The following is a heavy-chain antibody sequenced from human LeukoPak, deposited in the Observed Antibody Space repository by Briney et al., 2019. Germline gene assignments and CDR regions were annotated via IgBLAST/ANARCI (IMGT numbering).Heavy chain of an antibody. CDR2: ISSNSGIK. Sequence: GGSLRLSCGGSGFTFKSFSTHWVRQAPGKGLEWVSDISSNSGIKSYADSVKGRFTISRDNAKNSLYLQMNSLRAEDTAVYYCARAYDFWSGPGGYWGQGTLVTVSS. CDR1: GFTFKSFS. J-gene: IGHJ4*02. CDR3: ARAYDFWSGPGGY. V-gene: IGHV3-48*01. D-gene: IGHD3-3*01.